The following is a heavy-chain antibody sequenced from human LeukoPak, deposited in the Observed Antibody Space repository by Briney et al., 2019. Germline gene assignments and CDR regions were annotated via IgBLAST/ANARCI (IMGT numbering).Heavy chain of an antibody. D-gene: IGHD3-10*01. CDR2: ISWNSSPM. CDR1: GFHFGDSD. Sequence: AGWSLRLPCAASGFHFGDSDMHWVRQAPGKGLEWVSSISWNSSPMGYGDSVKGRFTVSRDNAKSSLYLKMNSLRTEDTAFYYCVKDKNYYGSGNAHFDFWGQGTLVTVSS. CDR3: VKDKNYYGSGNAHFDF. J-gene: IGHJ4*02. V-gene: IGHV3-9*01.